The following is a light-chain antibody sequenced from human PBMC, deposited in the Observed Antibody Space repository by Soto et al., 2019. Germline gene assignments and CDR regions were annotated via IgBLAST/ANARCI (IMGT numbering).Light chain of an antibody. Sequence: QSVLTQPRSVSGSPXQSVTXXCTGTXSXXGCYNYVSWFQQHPGKAPKLMIYDVSKRPSGVPDRFSGSKSGNTASLTISGLQAEDEADYYCCSYAGTYTLGVFGTGTKVTVL. CDR2: DVS. V-gene: IGLV2-11*01. J-gene: IGLJ1*01. CDR1: XSXXGCYNY. CDR3: CSYAGTYTLGV.